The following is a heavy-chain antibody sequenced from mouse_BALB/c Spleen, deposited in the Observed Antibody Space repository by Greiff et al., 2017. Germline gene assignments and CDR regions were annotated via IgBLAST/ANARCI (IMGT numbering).Heavy chain of an antibody. CDR2: ISSGGGST. J-gene: IGHJ2*01. V-gene: IGHV5-12-1*01. Sequence: EVHLVESGGGLVKPGGSLKLSCAASGFAFSSYDMSWVRQTPEKRLEWVAYISSGGGSTYYPDTVKGRFTISRDNAKNTLYLQMSSLKSEDTAMYYCARGYYELDYWGQGTTLTVSS. D-gene: IGHD2-3*01. CDR3: ARGYYELDY. CDR1: GFAFSSYD.